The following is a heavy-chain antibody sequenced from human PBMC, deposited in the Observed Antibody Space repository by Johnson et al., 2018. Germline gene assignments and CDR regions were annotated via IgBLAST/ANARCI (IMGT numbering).Heavy chain of an antibody. Sequence: QVQLVQSGAEVKKPGSSVKVSCKASGGTFSSYAISWVRQAPGQGLEWMGGIIPIFGTANYAQKFQGRVTMTRNPSISTAYMELSSLSSEDPAVYYCARGGVLVVPAAITNYYYYYGMDVWGQGTTVTVSS. CDR2: IIPIFGTA. CDR1: GGTFSSYA. J-gene: IGHJ6*02. D-gene: IGHD2-2*02. CDR3: ARGGVLVVPAAITNYYYYYGMDV. V-gene: IGHV1-69*05.